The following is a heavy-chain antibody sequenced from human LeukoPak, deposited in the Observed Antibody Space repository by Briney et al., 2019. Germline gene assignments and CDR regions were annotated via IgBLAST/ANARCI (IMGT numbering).Heavy chain of an antibody. D-gene: IGHD3-10*01. J-gene: IGHJ4*02. CDR3: AKEDFGESHLDC. CDR1: GFAFSSST. V-gene: IGHV3-23*01. CDR2: ISGTDDNT. Sequence: GGSLRLSCGASGFAFSSSTMSWVRQAPGKGLEWVSGISGTDDNTYYADSVKGRFTISRDNSKNTLYLQMNSLRAEDTAVYYCAKEDFGESHLDCWGQGTLVTVSS.